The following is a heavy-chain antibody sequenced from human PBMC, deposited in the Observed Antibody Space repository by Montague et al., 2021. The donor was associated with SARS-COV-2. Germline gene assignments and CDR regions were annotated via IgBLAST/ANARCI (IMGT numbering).Heavy chain of an antibody. CDR3: ARLGDGIVPSPILGLGPYYSFYYMDV. V-gene: IGHV4-34*01. J-gene: IGHJ6*03. CDR1: GGSFSRYY. D-gene: IGHD2-2*02. Sequence: SETLSLTCAVSGGSFSRYYWSWIRQPPGKGLEWIGEISQSGNTKYNPSLQSRVSVSLDTSRNKFSLKVSSVTAADTAIYYCARLGDGIVPSPILGLGPYYSFYYMDVWGKGTTVTVSS. CDR2: ISQSGNT.